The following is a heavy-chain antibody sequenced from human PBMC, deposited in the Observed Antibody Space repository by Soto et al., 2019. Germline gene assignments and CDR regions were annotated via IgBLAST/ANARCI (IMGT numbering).Heavy chain of an antibody. CDR1: GFSLSTYGVG. CDR2: IYWDDDT. J-gene: IGHJ4*02. V-gene: IGHV2-5*02. Sequence: QITLKESGPTLVKPTQTLTLTCNFSGFSLSTYGVGVGWIRQPQGKALEWLALIYWDDDTRFSPSLNSRLAITKDTSKSQVVLTMTHMDPVDTATYYCANRPGFSMAFDYWGPGSLVTVSS. D-gene: IGHD3-10*01. CDR3: ANRPGFSMAFDY.